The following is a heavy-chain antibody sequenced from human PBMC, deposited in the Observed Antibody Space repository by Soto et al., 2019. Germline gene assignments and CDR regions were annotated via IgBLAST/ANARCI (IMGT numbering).Heavy chain of an antibody. J-gene: IGHJ4*02. V-gene: IGHV3-30*18. Sequence: QVQLVESGGGVVQPGRSLRLSCAASGFTFRSYGMHWVRQAPGKGLEWVAVISYDGSNKYYADSVKGRFTISRDNSKNTLYLQMNSLRAEDTAVYYCAKDSSGWYSAFDYWGQGTLVTVSS. CDR2: ISYDGSNK. CDR1: GFTFRSYG. CDR3: AKDSSGWYSAFDY. D-gene: IGHD6-19*01.